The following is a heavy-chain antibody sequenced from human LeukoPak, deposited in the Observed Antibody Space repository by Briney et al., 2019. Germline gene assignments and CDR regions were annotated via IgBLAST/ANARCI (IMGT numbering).Heavy chain of an antibody. CDR1: GFTFRSYS. CDR3: ARDRFGGWSSGGFDY. Sequence: GGSLRLSCAASGFTFRSYSMNWVRQAPGKGLEWVSFISSSNSFIYYADSVKGRFNISRDNAKNSLYLQMNSLRAEDTAVYYCARDRFGGWSSGGFDYWGQGILVTVSS. D-gene: IGHD6-19*01. V-gene: IGHV3-21*01. J-gene: IGHJ4*02. CDR2: ISSSNSFI.